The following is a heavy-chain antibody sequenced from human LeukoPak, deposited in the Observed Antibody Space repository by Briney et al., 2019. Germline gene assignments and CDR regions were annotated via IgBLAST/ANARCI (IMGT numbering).Heavy chain of an antibody. CDR3: AKHRSAWYVRDYFDY. J-gene: IGHJ4*02. D-gene: IGHD6-19*01. CDR1: GFTFSSYA. Sequence: GGSLRLSCAASGFTFSSYAMSWVRQAPGEGLDWVSAISGSGGSTYYADSVKGRFTISRDSSKNTLYLQMNSLRAEDTAVYYCAKHRSAWYVRDYFDYWGQGTLVTVS. V-gene: IGHV3-23*01. CDR2: ISGSGGST.